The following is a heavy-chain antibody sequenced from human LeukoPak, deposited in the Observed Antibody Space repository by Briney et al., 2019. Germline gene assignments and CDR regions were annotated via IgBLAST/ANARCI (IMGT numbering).Heavy chain of an antibody. J-gene: IGHJ4*02. Sequence: GGSLRLSCAASGFSFSSYSMNWVRQAPGKGLEWVAYIRSSGSPIYYADSVKGRFTISRDNAKNSLYLQMNSLRDEDTAVYYCARDLTMVRGVDYWGQGTLVTVSS. D-gene: IGHD3-10*01. CDR2: IRSSGSPI. CDR1: GFSFSSYS. CDR3: ARDLTMVRGVDY. V-gene: IGHV3-48*02.